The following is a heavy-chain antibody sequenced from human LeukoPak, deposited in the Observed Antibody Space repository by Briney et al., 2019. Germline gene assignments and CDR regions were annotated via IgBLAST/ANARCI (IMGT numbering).Heavy chain of an antibody. V-gene: IGHV1-46*01. CDR2: INASGGST. Sequence: ASVKVSCKSSGYTFTSYYMYWVRQAPGQGLEWMGIINASGGSTRYAQKFQGRVTMTRDTSTSTVYMELSSLRSQVTAVYYCARDSAMVRGTVDYWGQGTLVTVSS. CDR1: GYTFTSYY. J-gene: IGHJ4*02. D-gene: IGHD3-10*01. CDR3: ARDSAMVRGTVDY.